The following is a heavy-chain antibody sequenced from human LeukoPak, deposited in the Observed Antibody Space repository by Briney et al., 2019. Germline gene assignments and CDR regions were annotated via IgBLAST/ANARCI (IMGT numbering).Heavy chain of an antibody. D-gene: IGHD4-17*01. V-gene: IGHV3-48*03. J-gene: IGHJ3*02. Sequence: GGSLRLSCAASGFTFSSYEMNWVRQAPGKGLEWVSYISGSGSTIYYADTVKGRFTISRDNAKNSLYLQMNSLRAEDTAVYYCARGTVTTPQGAFDIWGQGTMVTVSS. CDR1: GFTFSSYE. CDR2: ISGSGSTI. CDR3: ARGTVTTPQGAFDI.